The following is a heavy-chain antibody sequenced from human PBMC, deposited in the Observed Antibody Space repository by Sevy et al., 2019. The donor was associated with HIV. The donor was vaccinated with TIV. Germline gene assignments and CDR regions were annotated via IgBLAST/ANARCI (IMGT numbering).Heavy chain of an antibody. CDR1: GFTFSNAW. CDR3: TTGAIGWELLGAFDI. Sequence: GGSLRLSCAASGFTFSNAWMSWVRQAPGKGLEWVGRIKSKTDGGTTDYVAPVKGRFTISRDDSTNTLYLQMNSLKTEDTAVYYCTTGAIGWELLGAFDIWGQGTMVTVSS. V-gene: IGHV3-15*01. D-gene: IGHD1-26*01. J-gene: IGHJ3*02. CDR2: IKSKTDGGTT.